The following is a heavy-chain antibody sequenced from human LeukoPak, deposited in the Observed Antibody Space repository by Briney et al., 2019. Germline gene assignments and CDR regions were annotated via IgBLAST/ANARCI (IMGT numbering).Heavy chain of an antibody. CDR1: GGSISSYY. CDR2: FYYSGST. V-gene: IGHV4-59*12. CDR3: ARESNYHGSGTGWFDP. D-gene: IGHD3-10*01. Sequence: PSETLSLTCTVSGGSISSYYWSWIRQPPGKGLEWIGYFYYSGSTYYNPSLKSRVTISVDTSKNQLSLKLRSVTAADTAVYYCARESNYHGSGTGWFDPWGQGTLVTVSS. J-gene: IGHJ5*02.